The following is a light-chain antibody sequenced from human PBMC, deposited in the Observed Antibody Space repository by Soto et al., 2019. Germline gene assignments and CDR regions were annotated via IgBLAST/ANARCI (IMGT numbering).Light chain of an antibody. Sequence: QSVLTQPPSVSGAPGQRVTISCTGSSSNIGAGYDVHWYQQLPGTAPKLLIYGNSNRPSGVPYRFSGSKSGTSASLAITGLQAEDEADYYCQSYDRSLSGNVVFGGGTKLTVL. CDR3: QSYDRSLSGNVV. CDR2: GNS. CDR1: SSNIGAGYD. V-gene: IGLV1-40*01. J-gene: IGLJ2*01.